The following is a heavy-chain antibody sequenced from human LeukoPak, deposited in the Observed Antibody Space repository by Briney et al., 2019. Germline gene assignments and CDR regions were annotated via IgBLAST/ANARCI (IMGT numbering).Heavy chain of an antibody. CDR2: ISGNGGTI. Sequence: PGGSLRLSCAASGFTFSGYAMNWVRQAPGKGLEWVSTISGNGGTIYYADSVKGRFTISRDNSKNTLYLQMNSLRAEDTAVYYCAKVVQLIVVVPAAKGAFDIWGQGTMVTVSS. J-gene: IGHJ3*02. CDR1: GFTFSGYA. CDR3: AKVVQLIVVVPAAKGAFDI. V-gene: IGHV3-23*01. D-gene: IGHD2-2*01.